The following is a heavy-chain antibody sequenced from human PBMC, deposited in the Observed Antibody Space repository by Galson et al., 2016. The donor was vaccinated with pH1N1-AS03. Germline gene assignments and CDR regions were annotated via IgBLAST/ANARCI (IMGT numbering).Heavy chain of an antibody. V-gene: IGHV5-51*03. CDR3: ARVIPVAGYHFDS. CDR2: IYCGDSDT. J-gene: IGHJ4*02. Sequence: QSGAEVKKPGESLRVSCTGYGYSFGNYWIGWVRQLPGKGLEWMGFIYCGDSDTRYGPSFQGRVTFSADKSTNTAYLQWSRLQASDTAIYYCARVIPVAGYHFDSWGQGTLVTVSS. CDR1: GYSFGNYW. D-gene: IGHD6-19*01.